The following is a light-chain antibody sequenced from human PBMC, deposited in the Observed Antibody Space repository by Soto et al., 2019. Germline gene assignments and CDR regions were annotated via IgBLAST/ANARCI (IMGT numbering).Light chain of an antibody. CDR1: QTISRS. V-gene: IGKV1-39*01. J-gene: IGKJ2*01. CDR2: VAS. Sequence: DIQMTQSPSSLSAYVGDRVTITCRASQTISRSLHWYQQRPGKGPKLLIYVASTLESGVPSRFSGSGSGTEFTLTISGLQPDDSATYYCQQSDSTPFTFGQWTKVEI. CDR3: QQSDSTPFT.